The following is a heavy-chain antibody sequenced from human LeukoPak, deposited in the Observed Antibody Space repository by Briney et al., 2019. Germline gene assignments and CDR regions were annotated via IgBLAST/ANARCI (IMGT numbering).Heavy chain of an antibody. J-gene: IGHJ4*02. D-gene: IGHD3-3*01. CDR2: ISGSGGST. CDR3: AKQTTYYDFWRVPHYFDY. Sequence: GGSLRLSCAASGFTVSSNYMSWVRQAPGKGLEWVSAISGSGGSTYYADSVKGRFTISRDNSKNTLYLQMNSLRAEDTAVYYCAKQTTYYDFWRVPHYFDYWGQGTLVTVSS. CDR1: GFTVSSNY. V-gene: IGHV3-23*01.